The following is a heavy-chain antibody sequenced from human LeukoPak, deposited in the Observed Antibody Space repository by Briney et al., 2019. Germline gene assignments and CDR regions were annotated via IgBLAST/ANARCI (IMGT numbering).Heavy chain of an antibody. Sequence: KTGGSLRLSCAASGFTSSDYYMSWIRQAPGKGLEWVSYISSSGSTIYYADSLKGRFTISRDNAKNSLYLQMNSLRAEDTAVYYCARGYYNFWSGYRAEYYFDYWGQGTLVTVSS. J-gene: IGHJ4*02. CDR1: GFTSSDYY. V-gene: IGHV3-11*04. CDR2: ISSSGSTI. CDR3: ARGYYNFWSGYRAEYYFDY. D-gene: IGHD3-3*01.